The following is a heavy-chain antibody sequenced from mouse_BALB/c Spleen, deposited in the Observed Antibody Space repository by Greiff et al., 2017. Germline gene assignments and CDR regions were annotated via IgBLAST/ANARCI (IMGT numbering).Heavy chain of an antibody. CDR3: ARKGYGKDYYAVDY. CDR1: GYTFSSYW. CDR2: ILPGSGST. V-gene: IGHV1-9*01. D-gene: IGHD2-10*02. J-gene: IGHJ4*01. Sequence: QVQLKESGAELMKPGASVKISCKATGYTFSSYWIEWVKQRPGHGLEWIGEILPGSGSTNYNEKFKGKATFTADTSSNTAYMQLSSLTSEDSAVYYCARKGYGKDYYAVDYWGQGTSVTVSS.